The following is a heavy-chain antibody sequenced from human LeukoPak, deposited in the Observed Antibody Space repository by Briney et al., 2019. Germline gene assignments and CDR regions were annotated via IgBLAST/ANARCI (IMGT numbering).Heavy chain of an antibody. J-gene: IGHJ4*02. CDR2: VNPSGGST. CDR1: GYTFTSYY. V-gene: IGHV1-46*03. D-gene: IGHD3-22*01. Sequence: GASVKVSCKASGYTFTSYYTHWVRQAPGQGLEWMGIVNPSGGSTSYAQKFQGRVTMTRDTSTSTVYMELSSLRSEDTAVYYCARDKSSPEYYYDSSGYYSNWGQGTLVTVSS. CDR3: ARDKSSPEYYYDSSGYYSN.